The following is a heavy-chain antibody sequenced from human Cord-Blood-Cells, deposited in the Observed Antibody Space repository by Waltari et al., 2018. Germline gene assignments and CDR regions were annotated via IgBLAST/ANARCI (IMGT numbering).Heavy chain of an antibody. Sequence: QLQLQESGPGLVKPSETLSLTCTVSGGSLSSSSYYWGWIRQPPGKGLEWIGSIYYSASTYYNPSLKSRVTISVDTSKNQFSLKLSSVTAADTAVYYCARHRDIVVVPAAFDYWGQGTLVTVSS. V-gene: IGHV4-39*01. CDR1: GGSLSSSSYY. CDR3: ARHRDIVVVPAAFDY. D-gene: IGHD2-2*01. CDR2: IYYSAST. J-gene: IGHJ4*02.